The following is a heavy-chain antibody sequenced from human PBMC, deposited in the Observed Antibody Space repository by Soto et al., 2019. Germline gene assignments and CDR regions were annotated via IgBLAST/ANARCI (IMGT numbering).Heavy chain of an antibody. V-gene: IGHV3-7*03. CDR1: GFTFRSYW. Sequence: RLSYATSGFTFRSYWMTWVRQAPGKGPEWVANIKPDGSEKQYVDSVKGRFTVSRDNAKKSLDLQMNSLRVEDTAVYYCARAEDYDFWSGPPKYFDNWGQGTQVTVS. D-gene: IGHD3-3*01. J-gene: IGHJ4*02. CDR3: ARAEDYDFWSGPPKYFDN. CDR2: IKPDGSEK.